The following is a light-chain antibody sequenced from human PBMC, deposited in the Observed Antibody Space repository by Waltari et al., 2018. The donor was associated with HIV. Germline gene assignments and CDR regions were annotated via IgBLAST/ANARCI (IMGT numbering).Light chain of an antibody. CDR2: DDR. J-gene: IGLJ3*02. CDR3: QVWGATNDWV. V-gene: IGLV3-21*02. Sequence: YVLTQPPSVSVAPTQTATVACIGENIGVRDVHWYRQRSGQAPEVVSHDDRDRAAGIPGRITGSNSGDMATLTIASVEAGDEAVYYCQVWGATNDWVFGGGTKVTVL. CDR1: NIGVRD.